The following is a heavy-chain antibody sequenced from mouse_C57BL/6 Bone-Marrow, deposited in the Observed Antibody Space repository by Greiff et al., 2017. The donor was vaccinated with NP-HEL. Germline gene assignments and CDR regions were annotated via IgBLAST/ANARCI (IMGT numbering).Heavy chain of an antibody. CDR1: GYTFTDYY. V-gene: IGHV1-26*01. CDR3: AREWGDLVIYDGYYGFAY. D-gene: IGHD2-3*01. J-gene: IGHJ3*01. Sequence: EVKLQQSGPELVKPGASVKISCKASGYTFTDYYMNWVKQSHGKSLEWIGDINPNNGGTSYNQKFKGKATLTVDKSSSTAYMELRSLTSEDSAVYYCAREWGDLVIYDGYYGFAYWGQGTLVTVSA. CDR2: INPNNGGT.